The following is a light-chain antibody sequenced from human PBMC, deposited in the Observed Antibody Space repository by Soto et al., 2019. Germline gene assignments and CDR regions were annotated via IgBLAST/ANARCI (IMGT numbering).Light chain of an antibody. CDR2: GNH. Sequence: QSLLTQPPSVSGAPAHTVIISYRRSTSNIGAPYDVNWYRQLPGTVPKLLIYGNHNRPSGVPDRFSGSKSGTSASLAITGLQAEDEADYYCQSYDSSVSGYVFGTGTKVTVL. CDR1: TSNIGAPYD. J-gene: IGLJ1*01. CDR3: QSYDSSVSGYV. V-gene: IGLV1-40*01.